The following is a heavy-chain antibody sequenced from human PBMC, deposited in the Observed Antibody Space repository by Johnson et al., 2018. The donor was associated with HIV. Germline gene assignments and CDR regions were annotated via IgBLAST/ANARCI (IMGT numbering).Heavy chain of an antibody. V-gene: IGHV3-30*02. CDR1: GFTFADYG. CDR3: AKHPDAFDI. Sequence: QVQLVESGGGVVQPGGSLRLSCAASGFTFADYGMHWVRQPPGKGLEWVAFIAHDESITHYADSVKGRFTISRDNSKNTLYLQMNSLRAEDTAVYYCAKHPDAFDIWGQGTMVTVSS. J-gene: IGHJ3*02. CDR2: IAHDESIT.